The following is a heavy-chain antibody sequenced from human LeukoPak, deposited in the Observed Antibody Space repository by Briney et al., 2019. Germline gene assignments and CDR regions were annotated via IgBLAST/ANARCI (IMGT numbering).Heavy chain of an antibody. CDR2: ISGSGGST. Sequence: GGSLRLSCAASGFTFSSYAMSWVRQAPGKGLEWVSAISGSGGSTYYADSVKGRFTISRDNSKNTLYLQMNSLRAEDTAVYYCAKGHWALGGRYYYDYWGQGTLATVSS. J-gene: IGHJ4*02. V-gene: IGHV3-23*01. CDR3: AKGHWALGGRYYYDY. CDR1: GFTFSSYA. D-gene: IGHD1-26*01.